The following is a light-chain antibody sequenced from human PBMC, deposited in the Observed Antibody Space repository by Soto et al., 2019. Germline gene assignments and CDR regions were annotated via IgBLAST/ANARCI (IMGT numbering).Light chain of an antibody. CDR3: QHYGNSQWT. Sequence: IVLTQSPGALSLSPGERATLSCRASQSVSNIYLAWYQQKPGQAPRLLIYGASNRATGIPDRFSGSGSGTDFTLTISSLEPEDCAVYYCQHYGNSQWTFGQGTKVEIK. V-gene: IGKV3-20*01. J-gene: IGKJ1*01. CDR2: GAS. CDR1: QSVSNIY.